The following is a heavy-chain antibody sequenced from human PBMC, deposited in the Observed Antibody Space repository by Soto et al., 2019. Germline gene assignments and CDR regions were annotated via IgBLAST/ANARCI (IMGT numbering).Heavy chain of an antibody. CDR2: ISAYNGNT. CDR1: GYTFTSYG. J-gene: IGHJ6*02. Sequence: VSVKVSCKASGYTFTSYGISWVRHAPGQGXEWMGWISAYNGNTNYAQKLQGRVTMTTDTSTSTAYMELRSLRSDDTAVYYCARDTPDSSGFYYYYYGMDVWGQGTTVTVSS. CDR3: ARDTPDSSGFYYYYYGMDV. D-gene: IGHD3-22*01. V-gene: IGHV1-18*01.